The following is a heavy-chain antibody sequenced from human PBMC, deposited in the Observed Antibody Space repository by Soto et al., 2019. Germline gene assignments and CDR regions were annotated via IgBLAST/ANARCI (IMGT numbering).Heavy chain of an antibody. D-gene: IGHD1-7*01. V-gene: IGHV3-23*01. CDR2: ISGSGGST. CDR3: AKDHDWNYEINWFDP. Sequence: GGSLRLSCAASGFTFSSYAMSWVRQAPGKGLEWVSAISGSGGSTYYADSVKGRFTISRDNSKNTLYLQMNSLRAEDTAVYYCAKDHDWNYEINWFDPWGQGTLVTVSS. CDR1: GFTFSSYA. J-gene: IGHJ5*02.